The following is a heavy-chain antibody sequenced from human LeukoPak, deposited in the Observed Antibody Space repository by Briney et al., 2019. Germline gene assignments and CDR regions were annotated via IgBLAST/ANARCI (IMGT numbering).Heavy chain of an antibody. CDR3: AREEGDGYNLDDY. CDR1: GYTLTSYY. CDR2: INPSGGST. V-gene: IGHV1-46*01. D-gene: IGHD5-24*01. J-gene: IGHJ4*02. Sequence: ASVKVSCKASGYTLTSYYLHWVRQAPGQGLEWMAIINPSGGSTSHAQKFQGRVTMTRDTSASTVYMELSSLRSEDTAVYYRAREEGDGYNLDDYWGQGTLVTVSS.